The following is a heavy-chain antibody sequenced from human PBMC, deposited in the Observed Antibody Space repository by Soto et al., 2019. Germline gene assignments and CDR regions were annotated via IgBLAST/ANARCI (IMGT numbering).Heavy chain of an antibody. V-gene: IGHV4-38-2*01. J-gene: IGHJ4*02. Sequence: SETLSLTCAVSGYSISSGYYWGWIRQPPGKGLEWIGNIYHSGSTYYNPSLKSRVTISVDTSKNQFSLKLSSVTAADTAVYYCARKGSSSIYFDYCRQGTLVTVSS. CDR1: GYSISSGYY. D-gene: IGHD6-6*01. CDR3: ARKGSSSIYFDY. CDR2: IYHSGST.